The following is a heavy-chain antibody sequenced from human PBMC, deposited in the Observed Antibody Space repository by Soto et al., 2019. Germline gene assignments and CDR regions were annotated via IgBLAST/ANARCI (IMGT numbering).Heavy chain of an antibody. V-gene: IGHV1-18*01. D-gene: IGHD2-15*01. CDR2: ISAYNGNT. J-gene: IGHJ3*02. CDR1: GYTFTSYG. Sequence: GASVKVSCKASGYTFTSYGISWVRQAPGQGLEWMGWISAYNGNTNYAQKLQGRVTMTADKSTSTAYMELSSLRSEDTAVYYCARGDSVGPEYCSGGSCYSDAFDIWGQGTMVTVSS. CDR3: ARGDSVGPEYCSGGSCYSDAFDI.